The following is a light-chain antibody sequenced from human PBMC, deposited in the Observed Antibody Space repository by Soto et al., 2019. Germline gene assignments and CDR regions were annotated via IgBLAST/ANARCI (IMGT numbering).Light chain of an antibody. J-gene: IGKJ2*01. Sequence: EVVFTQSPGTLSLSPGERATLSCRASQSVTSYYLAWYQQKPGQAPRLLIYGASRRATDIPDRFSGSGSGTEFTLTISRLEPEDYAVYYCQLYDSSSYTFGQGTKVDIK. CDR3: QLYDSSSYT. CDR2: GAS. V-gene: IGKV3-20*01. CDR1: QSVTSYY.